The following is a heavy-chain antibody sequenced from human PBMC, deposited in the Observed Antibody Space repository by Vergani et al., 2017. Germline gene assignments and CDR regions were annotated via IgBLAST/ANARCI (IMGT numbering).Heavy chain of an antibody. J-gene: IGHJ4*01. CDR1: GYTLTSYD. CDR3: TRWWYYDIIAYWAY. V-gene: IGHV1-46*03. CDR2: IKPSGGST. D-gene: IGHD3-22*01. Sequence: QVQLVQSGAEVKKPGASVKVSCKASGYTLTSYDMHWVRQAPGQGLEWMGIIKPSGGSTSYAQKFQGRVTMTRDTSTSTVYMELSSLRSEDTAVYYCTRWWYYDIIAYWAYWGQGTLVTVSS.